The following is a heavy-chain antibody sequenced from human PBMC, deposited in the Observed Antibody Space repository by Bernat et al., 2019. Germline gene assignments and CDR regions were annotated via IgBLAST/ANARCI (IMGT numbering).Heavy chain of an antibody. V-gene: IGHV3-23*01. D-gene: IGHD6-13*01. Sequence: EVQLLESGGGLVQPGGSLRLSCAASGFTFSSYAMSWVRQAPGKGLEWVSAISGSGGSTYYADSVKGRFTISRDNSKNTLYLQMNSLRAEDTAVYYCANSVAAAGTDYYYGMDVWGQGTTVTVSS. CDR1: GFTFSSYA. J-gene: IGHJ6*02. CDR3: ANSVAAAGTDYYYGMDV. CDR2: ISGSGGST.